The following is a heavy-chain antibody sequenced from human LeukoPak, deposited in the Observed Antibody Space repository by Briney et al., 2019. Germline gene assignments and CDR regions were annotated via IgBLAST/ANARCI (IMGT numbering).Heavy chain of an antibody. CDR1: GFTISSYY. V-gene: IGHV4-59*01. CDR3: ARGERGYDTYYFDG. D-gene: IGHD5-12*01. CDR2: IYYSGSI. Sequence: ASETLSLTCTVSGFTISSYYWSWLRQPPGKGLEWVGYIYYSGSINYNPSLKSRVTISVDTTKNQFSLKMSTVTAADTAVYYCARGERGYDTYYFDGWGQGTLVTASS. J-gene: IGHJ4*02.